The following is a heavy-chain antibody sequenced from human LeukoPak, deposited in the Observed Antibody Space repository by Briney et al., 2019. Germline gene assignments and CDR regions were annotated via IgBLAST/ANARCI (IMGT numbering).Heavy chain of an antibody. J-gene: IGHJ4*02. Sequence: PSETLSLTCTVSGGSISSSSYYWGWIRQPPGKGLEWIGSIYYSGSTYYNPSLKSRVTISVDTSKNQFSLKLSSVTAADTAVYYCARRSYYGSSGYLPSPYYFDYWGQGTLVTVSS. D-gene: IGHD3-22*01. CDR2: IYYSGST. CDR3: ARRSYYGSSGYLPSPYYFDY. V-gene: IGHV4-39*01. CDR1: GGSISSSSYY.